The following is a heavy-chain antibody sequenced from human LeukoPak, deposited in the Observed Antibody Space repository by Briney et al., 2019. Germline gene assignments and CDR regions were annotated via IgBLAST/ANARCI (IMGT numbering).Heavy chain of an antibody. CDR1: GYTFTSYD. V-gene: IGHV1-8*01. CDR2: MNPNSGNT. D-gene: IGHD5-24*01. CDR3: ARERRDVSSGEVGEFDP. Sequence: ASVKVSCKASGYTFTSYDINWVRQATGQGLEWMGWMNPNSGNTGYAQKFQGRVTMTRNTSISTAYMGLSSLRSEDTAVYYCARERRDVSSGEVGEFDPWGQGTLVTVSS. J-gene: IGHJ5*02.